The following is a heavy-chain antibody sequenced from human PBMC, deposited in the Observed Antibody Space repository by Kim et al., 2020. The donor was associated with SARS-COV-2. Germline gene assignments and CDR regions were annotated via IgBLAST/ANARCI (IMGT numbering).Heavy chain of an antibody. J-gene: IGHJ4*02. CDR1: GYTFTSYN. V-gene: IGHV1-46*01. Sequence: ASVKVSCKASGYTFTSYNMHWVRQAPGQGLEWMAIIKARGDSTTYAPKFQGRVTVTRDTSTSTVYMELNSLTSEDTAVYYCARGGFSSGGGFWGQGTLVTVSS. CDR3: ARGGFSSGGGF. CDR2: IKARGDST. D-gene: IGHD6-19*01.